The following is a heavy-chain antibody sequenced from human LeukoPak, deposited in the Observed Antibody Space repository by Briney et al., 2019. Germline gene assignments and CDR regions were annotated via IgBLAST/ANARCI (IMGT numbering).Heavy chain of an antibody. V-gene: IGHV4-34*01. CDR1: GGSFSGYY. CDR3: APGGYSSGWSLDY. CDR2: INHSGST. J-gene: IGHJ4*02. D-gene: IGHD6-19*01. Sequence: SETLSLTCAVYGGSFSGYYWSWIRQPPGKGLEWIGEINHSGSTNYNPSLKSRVTISVDTSKNQFSLKLSSVTAADTAVYYCAPGGYSSGWSLDYWGQGTLVTVSS.